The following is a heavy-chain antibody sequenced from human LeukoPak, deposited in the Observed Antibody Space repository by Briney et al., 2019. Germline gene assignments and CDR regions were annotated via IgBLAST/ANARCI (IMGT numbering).Heavy chain of an antibody. CDR2: IYYSGST. V-gene: IGHV4-39*07. Sequence: SQTLSLTCTVSGGSISSSSYYWGWIRQPPGKGLEWIGSIYYSGSTYYNPSLKSRVTISVDTSKNQFSLKLSSVTAADTAVYYCARSKPVKDGYNYVMDYFDYWGQGTLVTVSS. J-gene: IGHJ4*02. D-gene: IGHD5-24*01. CDR3: ARSKPVKDGYNYVMDYFDY. CDR1: GGSISSSSYY.